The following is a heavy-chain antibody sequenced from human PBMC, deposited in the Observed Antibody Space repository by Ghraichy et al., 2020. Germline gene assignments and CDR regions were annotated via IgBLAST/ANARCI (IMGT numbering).Heavy chain of an antibody. J-gene: IGHJ4*02. CDR3: VSGGGRTGFYAY. V-gene: IGHV3-7*01. D-gene: IGHD3-16*01. Sequence: GGSLRLSCAASGFTFSTYGMSWVRQAPGKGLEWVANITGDGSKKYYVDSVKGRFTISRDNAKNSLYLQMNSLRAEDTAAYYCVSGGGRTGFYAYWGQGTLVTVSS. CDR1: GFTFSTYG. CDR2: ITGDGSKK.